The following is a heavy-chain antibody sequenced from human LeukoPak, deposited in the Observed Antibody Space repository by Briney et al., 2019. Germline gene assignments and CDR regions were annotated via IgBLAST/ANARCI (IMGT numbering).Heavy chain of an antibody. D-gene: IGHD3-22*01. Sequence: GGSLRLSCAASGFTLSNAWMNWVRQAPGKGLEWVSYISSSGSTIYYADSVKGRFTISRDNAKNSLYLQMNSLRAEDTAVYYCARVSYYYDSSGYSYYMDVWGKGTTVTVSS. CDR2: ISSSGSTI. CDR3: ARVSYYYDSSGYSYYMDV. V-gene: IGHV3-48*01. J-gene: IGHJ6*03. CDR1: GFTLSNAW.